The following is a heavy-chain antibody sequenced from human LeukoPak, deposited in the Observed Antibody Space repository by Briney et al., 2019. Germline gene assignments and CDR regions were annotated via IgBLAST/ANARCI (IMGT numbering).Heavy chain of an antibody. Sequence: PGESLKISCKASGYSFTSYWIGWVRQMPGKGLEGMGIIDPSDSETRYTPSFQGQVTISADKSLSTAYLQWNSLKASDTAMYYCARQTAMGRSGDYWGQGTLVTVSS. CDR1: GYSFTSYW. D-gene: IGHD5-18*01. CDR3: ARQTAMGRSGDY. V-gene: IGHV5-51*01. CDR2: IDPSDSET. J-gene: IGHJ4*02.